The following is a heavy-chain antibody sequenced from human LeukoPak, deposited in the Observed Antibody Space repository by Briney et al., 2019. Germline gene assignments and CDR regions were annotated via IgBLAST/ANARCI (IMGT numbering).Heavy chain of an antibody. CDR3: ARASSGSYYKGYYYYYYMDV. CDR2: IYYSGST. Sequence: PSETLSLTCTVSGGSISSYHWSWIRQPPGKGLEWIGYIYYSGSTNYNPSLKSRVTISVDTSKNQFSLKLSSVTAADTAVYYCARASSGSYYKGYYYYYYMDVWGKGTTVTISS. D-gene: IGHD3-10*01. V-gene: IGHV4-59*01. J-gene: IGHJ6*03. CDR1: GGSISSYH.